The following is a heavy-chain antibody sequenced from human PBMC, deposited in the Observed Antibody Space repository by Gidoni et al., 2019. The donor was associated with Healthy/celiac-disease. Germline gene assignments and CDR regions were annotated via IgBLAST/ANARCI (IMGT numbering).Heavy chain of an antibody. CDR3: ARDRARIAAAFDY. Sequence: QVQLVQSGAEVKKPGASVKVSCKASGSPFTGYYMHWVRQAPGQGLEWMGWINPNSGGTNYAQKFQGRVTMTRDTSISTAYMELSRLRSDDTAVYYCARDRARIAAAFDYWGQGTLVTVSS. J-gene: IGHJ4*02. CDR2: INPNSGGT. D-gene: IGHD6-13*01. V-gene: IGHV1-2*02. CDR1: GSPFTGYY.